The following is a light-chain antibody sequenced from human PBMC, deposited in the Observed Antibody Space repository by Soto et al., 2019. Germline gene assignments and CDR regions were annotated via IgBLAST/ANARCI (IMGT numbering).Light chain of an antibody. CDR1: QSVSSGY. J-gene: IGKJ5*01. V-gene: IGKV3-20*01. Sequence: DIVLTQSPGTLYLSPGERATLSCRASQSVSSGYLAWYQQKPGQAPRLLIHGAITRAIGIPARFSGSGSGTDFTLTITRLEPEDSAVYFCQQYTGPPTTFGQGTRLEIK. CDR3: QQYTGPPTT. CDR2: GAI.